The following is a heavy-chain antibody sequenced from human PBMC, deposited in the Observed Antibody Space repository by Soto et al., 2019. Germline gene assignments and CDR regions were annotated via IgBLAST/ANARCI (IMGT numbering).Heavy chain of an antibody. Sequence: SETLSLTCSVSGASITTYYWSWIRQPPGKGLEWIGSISYSGSTKYNPSLESRVMISLDTSKNQFSLRLTSVTAADTALYYCARDWDSSGLFDPWGQGDLVTVSS. D-gene: IGHD3-10*01. CDR3: ARDWDSSGLFDP. J-gene: IGHJ5*02. CDR1: GASITTYY. V-gene: IGHV4-59*01. CDR2: ISYSGST.